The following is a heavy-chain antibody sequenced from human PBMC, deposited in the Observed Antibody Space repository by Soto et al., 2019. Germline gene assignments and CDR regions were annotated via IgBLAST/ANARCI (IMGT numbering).Heavy chain of an antibody. D-gene: IGHD3-9*01. CDR2: ISWDGEK. CDR3: AHRRGDLLTGHYYFDY. V-gene: IGHV2-5*02. Sequence: ITLKESGPTLVKPTQTLTLTCTFSGFSLNTRGVGVGWIRQPPGKALEWLALISWDGEKRYSPSLKSRLTITKDTSENQVVLTMTNMDPVDTATYHYAHRRGDLLTGHYYFDYWGQGTLVTVSS. J-gene: IGHJ4*02. CDR1: GFSLNTRGVG.